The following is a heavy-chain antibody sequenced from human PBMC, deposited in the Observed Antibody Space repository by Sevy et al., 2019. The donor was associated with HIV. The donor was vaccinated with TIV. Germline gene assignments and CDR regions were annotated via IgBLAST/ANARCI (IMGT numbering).Heavy chain of an antibody. CDR3: ARVEAYCTGGTCFPGYYYGMDV. CDR2: ISSSSSSI. V-gene: IGHV3-21*01. CDR1: GFTFSSYN. D-gene: IGHD2-15*01. J-gene: IGHJ6*02. Sequence: GGSLRLSCAASGFTFSSYNMNWVRQAPGKGLEWVSSISSSSSSIYYADSVRGRFTISRDNAKNSLYLQMNSLRAEDTALYYCARVEAYCTGGTCFPGYYYGMDVWGQGTTVTVSS.